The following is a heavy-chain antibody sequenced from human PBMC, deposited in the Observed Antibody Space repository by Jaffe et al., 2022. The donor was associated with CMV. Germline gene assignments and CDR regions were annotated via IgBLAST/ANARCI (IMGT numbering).Heavy chain of an antibody. J-gene: IGHJ6*03. CDR2: ISSSSSYI. CDR1: GFTFSSYS. CDR3: ARDHKYSSSPEIGLFYYYYYMDV. D-gene: IGHD6-6*01. Sequence: EVQLVESGGGLVKPGGSLRLSCAASGFTFSSYSMNWVRQAPGKGLEWVSSISSSSSYIYYADSVKGRFTISRDNAKNSLYLQMNSLRAEDTAVYYCARDHKYSSSPEIGLFYYYYYMDVWGKGTTVTVSS. V-gene: IGHV3-21*01.